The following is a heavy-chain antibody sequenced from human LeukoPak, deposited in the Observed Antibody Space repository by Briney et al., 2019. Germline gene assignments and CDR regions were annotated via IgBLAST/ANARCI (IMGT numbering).Heavy chain of an antibody. Sequence: GRSLRLSCAASGFTFDDYAMHWVRQAPGKGLEWVSGISWNSGSIGYADSVEGRFTISRDNAKNSLYLQMNSLRAEDTAVYYCARRKAAGGYYYYYYMDVWGKGTTVTVSS. V-gene: IGHV3-9*01. CDR2: ISWNSGSI. CDR1: GFTFDDYA. D-gene: IGHD6-13*01. J-gene: IGHJ6*03. CDR3: ARRKAAGGYYYYYYMDV.